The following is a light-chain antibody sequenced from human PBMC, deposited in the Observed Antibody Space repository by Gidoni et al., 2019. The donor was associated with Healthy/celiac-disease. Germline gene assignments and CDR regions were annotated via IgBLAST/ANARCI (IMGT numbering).Light chain of an antibody. J-gene: IGKJ1*01. Sequence: DVPMSQPPSSLSASVGDRVTITCRASQSISSYLNWYQQKPGKAPKLLIYAASSLQSVVPSRFSGSGSGTDFTLTISSLQPEDFATYYCQQSYSTSWTFGQGTKLEIK. CDR1: QSISSY. CDR2: AAS. V-gene: IGKV1-39*01. CDR3: QQSYSTSWT.